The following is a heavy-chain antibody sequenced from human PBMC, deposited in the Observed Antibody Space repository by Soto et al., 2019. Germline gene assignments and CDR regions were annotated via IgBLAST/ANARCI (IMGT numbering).Heavy chain of an antibody. J-gene: IGHJ6*02. D-gene: IGHD3-3*01. Sequence: QVQLQESGPGLVKPSETLSLTCTVSGGSVSSGSYYWSWIRQPPGKGLEWIGYIYYRGSNNYNPSLKSRVTIAVDTSKNQFSLKLSSVTAADTAVYYCARDKPRTHYDFWSGYDYYYYYGMDVWGQGTTVTVSS. V-gene: IGHV4-61*01. CDR1: GGSVSSGSYY. CDR2: IYYRGSN. CDR3: ARDKPRTHYDFWSGYDYYYYYGMDV.